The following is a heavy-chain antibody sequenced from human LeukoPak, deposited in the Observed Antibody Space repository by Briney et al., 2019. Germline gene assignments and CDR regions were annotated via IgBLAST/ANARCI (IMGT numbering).Heavy chain of an antibody. Sequence: ASVKVSCKASGYTFTSYDINWVRQATGQGLEWMGWMNPNSGNTGYAQKFQGRVTMTRNTSISTAYMELSSLRSEDTAVYYCARAHIVVVPAAIIDDYWGQGTLVTVSS. J-gene: IGHJ4*02. D-gene: IGHD2-2*02. V-gene: IGHV1-8*01. CDR3: ARAHIVVVPAAIIDDY. CDR1: GYTFTSYD. CDR2: MNPNSGNT.